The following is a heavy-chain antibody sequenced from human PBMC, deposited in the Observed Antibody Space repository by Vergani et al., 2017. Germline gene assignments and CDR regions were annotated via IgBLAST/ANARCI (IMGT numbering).Heavy chain of an antibody. J-gene: IGHJ4*02. Sequence: QVQLVQSGAEVKKPGSSVKVSCKASGGTFSSYAISWVRQAPGQGLEWMGRIIPIFGTANYAQKFQGRVTITAEESTSTACMELSSLSSEDTAVYYCARDHWELGGVGYYFDYWGQGTLVTVSS. CDR2: IIPIFGTA. D-gene: IGHD7-27*01. V-gene: IGHV1-69*13. CDR1: GGTFSSYA. CDR3: ARDHWELGGVGYYFDY.